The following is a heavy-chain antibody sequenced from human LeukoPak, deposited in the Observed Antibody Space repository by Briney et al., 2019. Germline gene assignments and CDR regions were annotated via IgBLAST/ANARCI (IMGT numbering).Heavy chain of an antibody. Sequence: SETLSLTCAVYGGSFSGYYWSWIRQPPGKGLEWIGEINHSGSTNYNPSLKSRVTISVDTSKNQFSLKLSSVTAADTAVYYCATTTARYNWFDPWGQGTLVTVSS. CDR3: ATTTARYNWFDP. CDR1: GGSFSGYY. CDR2: INHSGST. D-gene: IGHD4-17*01. V-gene: IGHV4-34*01. J-gene: IGHJ5*02.